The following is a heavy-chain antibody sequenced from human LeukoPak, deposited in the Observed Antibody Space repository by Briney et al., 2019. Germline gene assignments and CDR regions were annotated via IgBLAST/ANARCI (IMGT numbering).Heavy chain of an antibody. CDR2: IIPIFGTA. V-gene: IGHV1-69*01. CDR3: ARQAFWSGYYPY. Sequence: ASVKVSCKASGGTFSGYAISWVRQAPGQGLEWMGGIIPIFGTANYAQKFQGRVTITADESTSTAYMELSSLRSEDTAVYYCARQAFWSGYYPYWGQGTLVTVSS. J-gene: IGHJ4*02. CDR1: GGTFSGYA. D-gene: IGHD3-3*01.